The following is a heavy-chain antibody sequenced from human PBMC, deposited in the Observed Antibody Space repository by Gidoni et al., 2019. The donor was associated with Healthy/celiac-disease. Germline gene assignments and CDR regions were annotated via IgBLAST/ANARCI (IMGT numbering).Heavy chain of an antibody. Sequence: QVQLQESGPGLAKPSGTLSLTCAVSGGSICSSNWWSWVRQPPGKGLEWIGEIYPSGSTNYNPSRKSRVTISVDKSKNQFSMKLSSVNAADTAVYYCARRGRSRGSYYWTFDYWGQGTLVTVSS. D-gene: IGHD1-26*01. CDR2: IYPSGST. J-gene: IGHJ4*02. CDR3: ARRGRSRGSYYWTFDY. V-gene: IGHV4-4*02. CDR1: GGSICSSNW.